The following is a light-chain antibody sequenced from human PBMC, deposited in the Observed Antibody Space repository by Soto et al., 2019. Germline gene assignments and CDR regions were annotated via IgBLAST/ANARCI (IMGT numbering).Light chain of an antibody. Sequence: DIVMTQSPDSLAVSLGERATINCKSSQNVLYKSNNENYLAWFQQKPGQPPKLLIYWASTRKSGVPDRFTGSGSGSDFTLPISSLQAEDVAVYYCQQYYSTPPYTFGQGTKLEI. CDR3: QQYYSTPPYT. V-gene: IGKV4-1*01. J-gene: IGKJ2*01. CDR2: WAS. CDR1: QNVLYKSNNENY.